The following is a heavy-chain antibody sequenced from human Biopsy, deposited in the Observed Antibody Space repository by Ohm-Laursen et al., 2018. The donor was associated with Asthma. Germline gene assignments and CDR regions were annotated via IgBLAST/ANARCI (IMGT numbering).Heavy chain of an antibody. Sequence: SLRLSCSASGFKFDEYTMHWVRQAPGKGLEWVSGISWNSATIGYADSVEGRFTVSRDNAKNSVFLHMDSLRPEDTAFYYCAKVRSDWVITESFDYWGQGTLVTVSS. CDR1: GFKFDEYT. CDR3: AKVRSDWVITESFDY. CDR2: ISWNSATI. V-gene: IGHV3-9*01. D-gene: IGHD3-22*01. J-gene: IGHJ4*02.